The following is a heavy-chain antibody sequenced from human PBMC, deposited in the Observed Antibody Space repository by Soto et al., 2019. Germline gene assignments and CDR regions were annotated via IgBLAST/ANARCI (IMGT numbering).Heavy chain of an antibody. V-gene: IGHV4-34*01. CDR3: AREGRVLTGYFRRPFDY. D-gene: IGHD3-9*01. Sequence: GLEWIGEINHSGSTNYNPSLKSRVTISVDTSKNQFSLKLSSVTAADTAVYYCAREGRVLTGYFRRPFDYWGQGTLVTVSS. CDR2: INHSGST. J-gene: IGHJ4*02.